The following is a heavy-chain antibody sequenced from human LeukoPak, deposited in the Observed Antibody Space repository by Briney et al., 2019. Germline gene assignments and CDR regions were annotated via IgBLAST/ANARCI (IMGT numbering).Heavy chain of an antibody. J-gene: IGHJ6*03. V-gene: IGHV3-7*01. CDR2: IKQDGSEE. Sequence: PGGSLRLSCAASGFSFSTYWMTWVRQAPGKGLEWVANIKQDGSEEYYVDSVKGRFTISRDNAKNSLYLQINSLRPDDTAVYYCARGPGSGTYFRYSSYYYYMDVWGKGTTVTLSS. D-gene: IGHD3-10*01. CDR3: ARGPGSGTYFRYSSYYYYMDV. CDR1: GFSFSTYW.